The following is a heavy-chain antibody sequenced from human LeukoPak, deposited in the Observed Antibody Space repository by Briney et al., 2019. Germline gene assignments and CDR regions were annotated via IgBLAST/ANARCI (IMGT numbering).Heavy chain of an antibody. CDR1: GYTFTSYG. CDR3: ARERSVGAIQYNWFDP. V-gene: IGHV1-18*01. D-gene: IGHD1-26*01. J-gene: IGHJ5*02. CDR2: ISAYNGNT. Sequence: GASVKVSCKASGYTFTSYGISWVRQAPGQGLEWMGWISAYNGNTNYAQKLQGRVTMTTDTSTSTAYMELRSLRSDDTAVYYCARERSVGAIQYNWFDPWGQGTLVTVSS.